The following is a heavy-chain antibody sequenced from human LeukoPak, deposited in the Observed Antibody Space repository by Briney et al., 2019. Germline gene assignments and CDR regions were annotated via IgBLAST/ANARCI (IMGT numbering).Heavy chain of an antibody. CDR3: AGRRVLDASFDY. Sequence: GGSLRLSCAASGFTVSNNYMSWVPQAPGKGLEWVSVIYSGDNTYYVESVKGRFTISRDNSKNTLFLQMNRLRAEDTAECYCAGRRVLDASFDYWGQGTLVTVSS. V-gene: IGHV3-66*02. CDR1: GFTVSNNY. D-gene: IGHD3-16*01. J-gene: IGHJ4*02. CDR2: IYSGDNT.